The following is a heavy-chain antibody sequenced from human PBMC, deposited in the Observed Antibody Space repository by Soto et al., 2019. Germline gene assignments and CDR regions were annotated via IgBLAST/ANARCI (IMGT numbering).Heavy chain of an antibody. Sequence: QVQLVQSGAEVKKPGASVKVSCKASGYTFSTYGFSWVRQAPGQGLEWMGWIGADNGDTNYAQNFNGTVTMTTSTSTTTSYMELRSLTSDDPAVYFCARDWKGAEGFDPWGQGTLVTVSS. CDR3: ARDWKGAEGFDP. CDR1: GYTFSTYG. D-gene: IGHD1-1*01. V-gene: IGHV1-18*01. J-gene: IGHJ5*02. CDR2: IGADNGDT.